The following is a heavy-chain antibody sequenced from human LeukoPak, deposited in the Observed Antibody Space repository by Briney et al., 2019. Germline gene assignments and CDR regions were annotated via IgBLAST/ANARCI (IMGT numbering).Heavy chain of an antibody. CDR1: GYTFTDYY. J-gene: IGHJ4*02. Sequence: ASVKVSCKASGYTFTDYYIHWVRQAPGQGLEWMGWIKPNSGGTNYAQKFQGRVTMTRDTSISTAYMELSRLRSDDTAMYYCARDSIVGATHYFDYWGQGTLVTVSS. CDR3: ARDSIVGATHYFDY. D-gene: IGHD1-26*01. V-gene: IGHV1-2*02. CDR2: IKPNSGGT.